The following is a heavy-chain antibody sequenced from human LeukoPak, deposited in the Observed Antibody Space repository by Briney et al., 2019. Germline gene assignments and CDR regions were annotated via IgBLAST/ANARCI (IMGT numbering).Heavy chain of an antibody. V-gene: IGHV1-58*02. CDR2: IVVGSGNT. Sequence: GTSVKVSCKAAGFTVTSSAMQWVRQARGQRLEWIGWIVVGSGNTNYAQKFQERVTITRDMSTSTAYMELSSLRSEDTAVYYCAARTEDDAFDIWGQGTMVTVSS. CDR3: AARTEDDAFDI. CDR1: GFTVTSSA. D-gene: IGHD1-14*01. J-gene: IGHJ3*02.